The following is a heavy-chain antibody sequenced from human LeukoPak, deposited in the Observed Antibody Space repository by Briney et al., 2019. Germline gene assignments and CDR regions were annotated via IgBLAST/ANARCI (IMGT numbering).Heavy chain of an antibody. CDR2: ISYSGNT. D-gene: IGHD4-23*01. Sequence: KPSETLSLTCTVSLGSISSFYWSWIRQPPGKGLEWIGYISYSGNTKYNPSLKSRVTISVDTSKNQFSLKLSSVTAADTAVYYCARDYGGKFDYWGQGTLVTVSS. CDR1: LGSISSFY. V-gene: IGHV4-59*01. J-gene: IGHJ4*02. CDR3: ARDYGGKFDY.